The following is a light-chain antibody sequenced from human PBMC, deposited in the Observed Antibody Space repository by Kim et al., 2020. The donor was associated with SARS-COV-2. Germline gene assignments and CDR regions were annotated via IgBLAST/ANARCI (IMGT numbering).Light chain of an antibody. V-gene: IGKV3-20*01. CDR2: GAS. J-gene: IGKJ1*01. CDR1: QSVSSSY. CDR3: QQYGSSPWT. Sequence: SPAESATLSCRASQSVSSSYLAWYQQKPGQAPRLLIYGASSRATGIPDRFSGSGSGTDFTLTISGLEPEDFALYYCQQYGSSPWTFGQGTKVDIK.